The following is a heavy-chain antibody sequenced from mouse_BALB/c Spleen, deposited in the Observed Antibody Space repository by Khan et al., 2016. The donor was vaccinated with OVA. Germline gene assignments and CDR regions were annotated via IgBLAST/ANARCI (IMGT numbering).Heavy chain of an antibody. Sequence: EVQLQESGTVLARPGTSVKMSCKASGYTFTSYWMHWVKQRSGQGLEWIGAINPGNSDTSYNQKFKGKAKLTAVTSTSTVYMELSSLTNEDSAVXYCTRFPYHFDYWGQGTMVTVS. CDR3: TRFPYHFDY. CDR2: INPGNSDT. J-gene: IGHJ3*01. CDR1: GYTFTSYW. V-gene: IGHV1-5*01.